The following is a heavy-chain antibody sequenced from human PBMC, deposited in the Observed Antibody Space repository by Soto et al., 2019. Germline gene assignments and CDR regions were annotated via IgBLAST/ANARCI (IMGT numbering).Heavy chain of an antibody. J-gene: IGHJ4*02. Sequence: QVQLVQSGAEVKKPGSSVRISGKASGGTFSSYAISWVRQAPGQGLEWMGGIIPIFGTANYAQKFQGRVTITADESTSTAYMELSSLRSEDTAVYYCARDVIAAAGTAGWGQGTLVTVSS. CDR1: GGTFSSYA. D-gene: IGHD6-13*01. CDR2: IIPIFGTA. V-gene: IGHV1-69*12. CDR3: ARDVIAAAGTAG.